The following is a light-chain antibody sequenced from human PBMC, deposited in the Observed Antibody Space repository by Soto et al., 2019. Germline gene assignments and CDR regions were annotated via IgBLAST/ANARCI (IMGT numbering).Light chain of an antibody. CDR3: SSYNSSSSYV. Sequence: QSLLTQPASVSGYPGQSITISYTGTSSHVGGFNYVSWYQQHPGKAPKLLIFDVYSRPSGISNRFSGSKSGKTASLTISGLQAEDEADYYCSSYNSSSSYVFGAGTNVTVL. CDR1: SSHVGGFNY. J-gene: IGLJ1*01. V-gene: IGLV2-14*01. CDR2: DVY.